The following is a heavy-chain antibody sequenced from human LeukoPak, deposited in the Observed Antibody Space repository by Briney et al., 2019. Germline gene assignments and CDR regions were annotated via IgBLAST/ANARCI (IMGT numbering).Heavy chain of an antibody. Sequence: HGESLKISCKGSGYSFTNYWIGWVRQMPGKGLEWMGIIYPGDSETRYSASFQGQVTISADKSISTAYLQRSSLKASDTAMYYCARHERVRAFDIWGQGTMVTVSS. CDR2: IYPGDSET. CDR1: GYSFTNYW. CDR3: ARHERVRAFDI. V-gene: IGHV5-51*01. D-gene: IGHD1-1*01. J-gene: IGHJ3*02.